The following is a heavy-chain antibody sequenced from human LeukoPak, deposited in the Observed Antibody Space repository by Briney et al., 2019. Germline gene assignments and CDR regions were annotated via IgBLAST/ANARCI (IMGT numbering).Heavy chain of an antibody. V-gene: IGHV4-59*01. J-gene: IGHJ4*02. CDR1: GGSISSYY. Sequence: SETLSLTCTVSGGSISSYYWSWIRQPPGKGLEWIGYIYYSGSTNYNPSLKSRVTISVDTSKNQFSLKLSSVTAADTAVYYCARGHSGYDFYFDYWGQGTLVTVSS. D-gene: IGHD5-12*01. CDR3: ARGHSGYDFYFDY. CDR2: IYYSGST.